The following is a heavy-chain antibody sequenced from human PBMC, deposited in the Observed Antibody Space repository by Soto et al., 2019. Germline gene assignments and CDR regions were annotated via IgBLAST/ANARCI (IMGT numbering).Heavy chain of an antibody. D-gene: IGHD2-21*02. CDR1: GGTFSNSI. Sequence: QVQLVQSGAEVKKPGSSVRVSCKASGGTFSNSIINWVRQAPGQGLEWMGGITPIFGTANYAQKFQDSVTTTAEDSPTTAYMVLNSLISEYRPVYYFARCGLTDQYWGQGSRVIVVS. CDR3: ARCGLTDQY. CDR2: ITPIFGTA. V-gene: IGHV1-69*12. J-gene: IGHJ4*02.